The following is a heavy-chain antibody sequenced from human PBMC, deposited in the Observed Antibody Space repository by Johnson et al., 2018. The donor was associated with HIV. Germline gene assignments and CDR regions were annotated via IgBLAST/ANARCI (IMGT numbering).Heavy chain of an antibody. CDR3: AKDLPPNSSWYGAPDAFDI. CDR2: IRYDGSNK. J-gene: IGHJ3*02. D-gene: IGHD6-13*01. V-gene: IGHV3-30*02. CDR1: GFTFSSYG. Sequence: VQLVESGGGVVQPGGSLRLSCAASGFTFSSYGMHWVRQAPGKGLEWVAFIRYDGSNKYYADSVKGRFTISRDNSKNTLYLQMNSLRAEDTAVYYCAKDLPPNSSWYGAPDAFDIWGQGTMVTVSS.